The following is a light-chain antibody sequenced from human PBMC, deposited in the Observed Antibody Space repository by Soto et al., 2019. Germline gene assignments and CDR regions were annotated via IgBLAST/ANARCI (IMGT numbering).Light chain of an antibody. CDR1: SSNIGAGYD. CDR2: GNS. Sequence: QSALTQPPSVSGAPGQRVTISCTGSSSNIGAGYDVHWYQLLPGTAPKLLIYGNSNRPSGVPDRFSGSKSGTSASLAITGLQAEDEADYYCQSYDSSLSAHVFGTGTKVTVL. J-gene: IGLJ1*01. V-gene: IGLV1-40*01. CDR3: QSYDSSLSAHV.